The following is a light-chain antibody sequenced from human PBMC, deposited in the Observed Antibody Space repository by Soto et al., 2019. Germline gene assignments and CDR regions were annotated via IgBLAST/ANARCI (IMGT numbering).Light chain of an antibody. CDR3: QSYDSSLSGHVV. J-gene: IGLJ2*01. CDR1: SSNIGACYD. CDR2: GNS. V-gene: IGLV1-40*01. Sequence: QSVLTQPPSVSGAPGQRVTISCTGSSSNIGACYDVPWYQQLPGTAPKLLIYGNSNRPSGVPDRFSGSKSGTSASLAITGLQAEDEADYYCQSYDSSLSGHVVFGGGTKLTVL.